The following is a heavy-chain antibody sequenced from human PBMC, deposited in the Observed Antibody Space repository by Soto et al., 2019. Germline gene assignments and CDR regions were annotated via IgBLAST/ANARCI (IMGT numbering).Heavy chain of an antibody. D-gene: IGHD5-12*01. CDR1: GYTFTNYA. J-gene: IGHJ4*02. CDR3: ARVSGYYLPDY. CDR2: INAGNGNT. Sequence: QVQLVQSGAEEKKPGASVKVSCKASGYTFTNYATHWVRQAPGQRLEWMGWINAGNGNTKYSQKFQGRVTITRDTSASTAYMELSSLRSEDTAVYYCARVSGYYLPDYWGQGTLFTVSS. V-gene: IGHV1-3*05.